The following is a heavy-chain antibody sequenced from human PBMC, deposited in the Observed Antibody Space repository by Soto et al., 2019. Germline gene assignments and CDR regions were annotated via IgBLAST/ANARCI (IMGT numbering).Heavy chain of an antibody. D-gene: IGHD2-15*01. V-gene: IGHV3-66*01. CDR2: IQSGGPT. CDR1: GFTVSSKY. Sequence: EVQLVESGGGLFQPGGSLRLSCAASGFTVSSKYMRWVRQAPGKGLEWVSLIQSGGPTYYADSVKGRFTISRDTSENTVHLQMDSLRAEDTAVYYCARDDVLCDGGRCYGVPLDVWGNGTTVTVSS. CDR3: ARDDVLCDGGRCYGVPLDV. J-gene: IGHJ6*04.